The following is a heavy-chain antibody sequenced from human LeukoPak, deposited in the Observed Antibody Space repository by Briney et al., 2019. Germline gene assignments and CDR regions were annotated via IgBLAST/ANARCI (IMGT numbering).Heavy chain of an antibody. CDR2: IYYSGST. D-gene: IGHD5-18*01. V-gene: IGHV4-31*03. Sequence: SETLSLTCTVSGGSISSGGYYWSWIRQHPGKGLEWIGYIYYSGSTYYNPSLKSRVTISVDTSKNQFSLKLSSVTAADTAVYYCARGRKIPPGYSYGSTRYYFDYWGQGTLVTVSS. CDR1: GGSISSGGYY. CDR3: ARGRKIPPGYSYGSTRYYFDY. J-gene: IGHJ4*02.